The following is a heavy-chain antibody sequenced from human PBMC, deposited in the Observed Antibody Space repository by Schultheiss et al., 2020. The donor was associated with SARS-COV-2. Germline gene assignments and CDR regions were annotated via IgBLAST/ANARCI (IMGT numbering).Heavy chain of an antibody. D-gene: IGHD4-17*01. Sequence: GGSLRLSCAASGFTFDDYAMHWVRQAPGKGLEWVSGISWNSGSIGYADSVKGRFTISRDNAKNSLYLQMNSLRAEDTALYYCAKGKTTVPTYNWFDPWGQGTLVTVSS. V-gene: IGHV3-9*01. CDR3: AKGKTTVPTYNWFDP. CDR1: GFTFDDYA. CDR2: ISWNSGSI. J-gene: IGHJ5*02.